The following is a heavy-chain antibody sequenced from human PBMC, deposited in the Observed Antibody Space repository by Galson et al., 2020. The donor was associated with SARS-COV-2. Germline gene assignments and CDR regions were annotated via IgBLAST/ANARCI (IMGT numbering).Heavy chain of an antibody. CDR1: GFTFSSYA. D-gene: IGHD3-9*01. J-gene: IGHJ3*02. Sequence: GGSLRLSCAASGFTFSSYAMHWVRQAPGKGLEWVAVISYDGSNKYYADSVKGRFTISRDNSKNTLYLQMNSLRAEDTAVYYCARDILRYFDWLWIDAFDIWGQGTMVTVSS. CDR3: ARDILRYFDWLWIDAFDI. V-gene: IGHV3-30-3*01. CDR2: ISYDGSNK.